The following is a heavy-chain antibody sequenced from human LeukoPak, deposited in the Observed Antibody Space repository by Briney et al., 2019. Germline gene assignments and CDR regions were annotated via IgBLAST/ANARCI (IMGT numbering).Heavy chain of an antibody. CDR1: GFIFDNYA. CDR2: ISGFGGST. D-gene: IGHD6-13*01. V-gene: IGHV3-23*01. CDR3: ARRGGSSWSSFDY. J-gene: IGHJ4*02. Sequence: PGGSLRLSCAAYGFIFDNYAMDWVRQAPGKGLEWLTGISGFGGSTYYAASAKGRFTISRDNSGNTLSLQLNNLRVEDTAVYYCARRGGSSWSSFDYWGQGSLVTVSS.